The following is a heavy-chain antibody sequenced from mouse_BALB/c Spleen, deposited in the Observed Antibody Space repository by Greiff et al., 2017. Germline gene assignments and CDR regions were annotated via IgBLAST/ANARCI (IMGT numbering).Heavy chain of an antibody. CDR2: ISSGGSYT. V-gene: IGHV5-6*01. CDR3: ARHEGGYFDY. CDR1: GFTFSSYG. J-gene: IGHJ2*01. Sequence: EVQLVESGGDLVKPGGSLKLSCAASGFTFSSYGMSWVRQTPDKRLEWVATISSGGSYTYYPDSVKGRFTISRDTAKNTLYLQMSSLKSEDTAMYYCARHEGGYFDYWGQGTTLTVSS.